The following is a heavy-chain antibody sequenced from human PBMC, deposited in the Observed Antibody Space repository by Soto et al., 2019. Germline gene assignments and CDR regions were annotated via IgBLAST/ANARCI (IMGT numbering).Heavy chain of an antibody. Sequence: QVQLVESGGGVVQPGRSLRLSCAASGFTFSSYAMHWVRQAPGKGLEWVAVISYDGSNKYYADSVKGRFTISRDNSKNPQYRQMNSVSAEDTAVYYCAREELGIYFDYWGQGTLVTVSS. V-gene: IGHV3-30-3*01. D-gene: IGHD7-27*01. CDR1: GFTFSSYA. J-gene: IGHJ4*02. CDR2: ISYDGSNK. CDR3: AREELGIYFDY.